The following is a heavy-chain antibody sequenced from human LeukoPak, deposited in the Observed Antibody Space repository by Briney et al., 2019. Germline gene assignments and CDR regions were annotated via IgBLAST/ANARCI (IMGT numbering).Heavy chain of an antibody. CDR1: GFTFSSYW. V-gene: IGHV3-74*01. CDR2: INNDGSGT. D-gene: IGHD6-13*01. CDR3: ARAEVGLSAAGTDFDY. J-gene: IGHJ4*02. Sequence: GGSLRLSCAASGFTFSSYWMHWVRQAPGKGPVWVSRINNDGSGTTYADSVKGRFTISRDDAKNTLYLQMNSLRAEDTAVYYCARAEVGLSAAGTDFDYWGQGTLVTVSS.